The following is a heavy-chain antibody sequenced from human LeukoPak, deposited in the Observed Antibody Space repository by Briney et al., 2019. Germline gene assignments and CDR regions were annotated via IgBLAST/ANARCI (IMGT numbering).Heavy chain of an antibody. D-gene: IGHD3-10*01. V-gene: IGHV3-11*01. Sequence: PGGALRLSCAASGFIFSDYYMTCIRQAPGKGLERVSYISSSGGITYYADSVKGRFTISRDNAKNSLYLEMNSLRDDDTAVYFCARTGGAGSPSDTWGQGTLVTVSS. CDR2: ISSSGGIT. J-gene: IGHJ5*02. CDR3: ARTGGAGSPSDT. CDR1: GFIFSDYY.